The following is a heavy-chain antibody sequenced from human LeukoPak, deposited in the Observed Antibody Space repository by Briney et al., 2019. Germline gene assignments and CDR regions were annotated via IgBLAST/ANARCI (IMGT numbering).Heavy chain of an antibody. CDR3: ARDRNYFEALHRSY. Sequence: GGSLRLSCAASGFTFSSYAMSWVRQAPGKGLEWVSSVTGNGDNTFHADSVKGRFTISRDNSKNMLYLQINSLRAEDTAVYYCARDRNYFEALHRSYWGQGTLVTVSS. V-gene: IGHV3-23*01. J-gene: IGHJ4*02. CDR1: GFTFSSYA. D-gene: IGHD3-10*01. CDR2: VTGNGDNT.